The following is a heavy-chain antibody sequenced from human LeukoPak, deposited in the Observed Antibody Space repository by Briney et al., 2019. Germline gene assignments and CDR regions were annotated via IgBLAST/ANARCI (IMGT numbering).Heavy chain of an antibody. CDR3: ARRFGY. Sequence: PGGSLRLSCAASEFTFSSYAMQWVRQAPGKGLEWVSGITVSGGTTYYTDSVKGRFTISRDNSKNTLYLQMNSLRAEDTAVYYCARRFGYWGQGTLVTVSS. V-gene: IGHV3-23*01. CDR1: EFTFSSYA. J-gene: IGHJ4*02. CDR2: ITVSGGTT.